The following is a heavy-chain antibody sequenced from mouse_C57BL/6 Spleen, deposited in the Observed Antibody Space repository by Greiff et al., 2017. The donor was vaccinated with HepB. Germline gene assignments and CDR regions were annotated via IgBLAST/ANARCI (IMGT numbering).Heavy chain of an antibody. D-gene: IGHD2-14*01. CDR2: INPNNGGT. Sequence: SGPELLKPGASVKMSCKASGYTFTDYNMHWVKQSHGKSLEWIGYINPNNGGTSYNQKFKGKATLTVNMSSSTAYMELRSLTSEYSAVYYCARGGTFAYWGKGTMVTVSA. CDR3: ARGGTFAY. J-gene: IGHJ3*01. CDR1: GYTFTDYN. V-gene: IGHV1-22*01.